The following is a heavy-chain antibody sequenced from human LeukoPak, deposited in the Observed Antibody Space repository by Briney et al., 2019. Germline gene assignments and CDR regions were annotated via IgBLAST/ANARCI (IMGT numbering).Heavy chain of an antibody. V-gene: IGHV4-59*01. CDR2: IYYSGST. CDR1: GGSISSYY. CDR3: AQIYYDFWSGYFGRTGWFDP. D-gene: IGHD3-3*01. J-gene: IGHJ5*02. Sequence: KPSETLSLTCTVSGGSISSYYWSWIRQPPGKGLEWIGYIYYSGSTNYNPSLKSRVTISVGTSKNQFSLKLSSVTAADTAVYYCAQIYYDFWSGYFGRTGWFDPWGQGTLVTVSS.